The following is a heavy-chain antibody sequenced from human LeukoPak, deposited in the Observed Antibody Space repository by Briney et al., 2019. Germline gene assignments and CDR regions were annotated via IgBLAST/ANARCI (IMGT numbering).Heavy chain of an antibody. J-gene: IGHJ6*03. CDR2: INPNSGGT. Sequence: GASVKVSCKASGYTFTGYYMHWVRQAPGQGLEWMGWINPNSGGTNYAQKFQGRVTMTRDTSISTAYMELSRLRSDDTAVYYCARDFEYSSSSDRYYYYYMDVWGKGTTVTVSS. CDR1: GYTFTGYY. CDR3: ARDFEYSSSSDRYYYYYMDV. D-gene: IGHD6-6*01. V-gene: IGHV1-2*02.